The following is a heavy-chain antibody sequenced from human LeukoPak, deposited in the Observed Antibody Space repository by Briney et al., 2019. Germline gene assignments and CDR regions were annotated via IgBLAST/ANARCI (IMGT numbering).Heavy chain of an antibody. CDR2: IWYDGSNK. V-gene: IGHV3-33*01. CDR3: ARGTPQLDY. J-gene: IGHJ4*02. Sequence: SGGSLGLSCAASGFTFSIYGMHWVRQAPGKGLGWVAVIWYDGSNKYYADSVKGRFTISRDNSKNTLYLQMNSLRAEDTAVYYCARGTPQLDYWGQGTLVTVSS. CDR1: GFTFSIYG. D-gene: IGHD2-2*01.